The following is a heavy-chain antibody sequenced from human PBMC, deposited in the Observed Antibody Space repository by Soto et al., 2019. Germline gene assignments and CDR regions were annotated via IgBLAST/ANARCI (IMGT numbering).Heavy chain of an antibody. J-gene: IGHJ4*02. CDR3: AGQRSQNCGGDCRFDF. CDR1: GGSISSSSYY. Sequence: SETLSLTCTVSGGSISSSSYYWGWIRQPPGKGLEWIGSIYYSGSTYYNPSLKSRVTISVDTSKNQFSLKLYSVPAADTAVYYCAGQRSQNCGGDCRFDFWGRGTLVTVSS. D-gene: IGHD2-21*01. CDR2: IYYSGST. V-gene: IGHV4-39*01.